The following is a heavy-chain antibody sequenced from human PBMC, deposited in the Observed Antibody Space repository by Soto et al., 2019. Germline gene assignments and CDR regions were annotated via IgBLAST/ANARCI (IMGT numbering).Heavy chain of an antibody. V-gene: IGHV2-5*02. J-gene: IGHJ4*02. CDR3: AHIRVNYGLERHFDY. Sequence: QITLKESGPTLVKPTQTLTLTCSFSGFSLRNIGVGVGWVRQPPGKALEWLSLIYWDDDTRYRPSLKSRLTINKGTSKNQVVLTLTNMDPVDTATYYCAHIRVNYGLERHFDYWGQGTLVTFSA. CDR1: GFSLRNIGVG. CDR2: IYWDDDT. D-gene: IGHD3-16*01.